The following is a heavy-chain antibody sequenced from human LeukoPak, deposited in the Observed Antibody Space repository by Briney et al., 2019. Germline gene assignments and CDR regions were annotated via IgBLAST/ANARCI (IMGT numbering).Heavy chain of an antibody. CDR1: GFTFSTYG. Sequence: GGSLRLSCAASGFTFSTYGMTWVRQAPGKGLEWVSSISGSGGSTYYADSVKGRFTISRDNSKNTLYLQMNSLRAEDTAVYYCAKDTVGAFPRGYYFDYWGQGTLVTVSS. J-gene: IGHJ4*02. V-gene: IGHV3-23*01. CDR2: ISGSGGST. CDR3: AKDTVGAFPRGYYFDY. D-gene: IGHD1-26*01.